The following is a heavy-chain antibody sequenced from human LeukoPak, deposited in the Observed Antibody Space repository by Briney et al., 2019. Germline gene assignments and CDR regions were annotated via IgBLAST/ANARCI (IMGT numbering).Heavy chain of an antibody. CDR1: GGSISSGSYY. D-gene: IGHD3/OR15-3a*01. J-gene: IGHJ4*02. V-gene: IGHV4-61*02. Sequence: TLSLTCTVSGGSISSGSYYWSWIRQPAGKGLEWIGRIYTSGSTNYNPSLKSRVTISVDTSKNQFSLKLSSVTAADTAVYYCARVRPDWEDEDWGQGTLVTVSS. CDR3: ARVRPDWEDED. CDR2: IYTSGST.